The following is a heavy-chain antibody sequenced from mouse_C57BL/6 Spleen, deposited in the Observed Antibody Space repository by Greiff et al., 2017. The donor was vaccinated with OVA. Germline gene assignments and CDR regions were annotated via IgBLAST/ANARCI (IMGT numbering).Heavy chain of an antibody. CDR3: ARGNYYGSSYFDY. V-gene: IGHV1-4*01. J-gene: IGHJ2*01. CDR2: INPSSGYT. CDR1: GYTFTSYT. D-gene: IGHD1-1*01. Sequence: VMLVESGAELARPGASVKMSCKASGYTFTSYTMHWVKQRPGQGLEWIGYINPSSGYTKYNQKFKDKATLTADKSSSTAYMQLSSLTSEDSAVYYCARGNYYGSSYFDYWGQGTTLTVSS.